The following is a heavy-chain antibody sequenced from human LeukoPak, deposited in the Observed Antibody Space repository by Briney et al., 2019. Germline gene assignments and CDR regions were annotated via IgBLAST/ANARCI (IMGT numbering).Heavy chain of an antibody. CDR2: INPSGGST. CDR3: AKDREYSGSYRPGPTRYYYGMDV. Sequence: ASVKVSCKASGYTFTSYYMHWVRQAPGQGLEWMGIINPSGGSTSYAQKFQGRVTMTRDTSTSTVYMELSSLRSEDTAVYYCAKDREYSGSYRPGPTRYYYGMDVWGQGTTVTVS. CDR1: GYTFTSYY. J-gene: IGHJ6*02. V-gene: IGHV1-46*01. D-gene: IGHD1-26*01.